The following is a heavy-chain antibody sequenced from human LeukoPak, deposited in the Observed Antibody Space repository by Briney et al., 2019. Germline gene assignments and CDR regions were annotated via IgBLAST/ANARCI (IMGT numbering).Heavy chain of an antibody. Sequence: ASVKVSCKTSGYTFTPYYIHWVRQAPGQGLECMGWINPNNGGTTYAQNFQGRVSMTRDTSISTAYMELSGLRSDDTAVYYCARSPSGQLDYWGRGTLVTVSS. CDR1: GYTFTPYY. J-gene: IGHJ4*02. V-gene: IGHV1-2*02. CDR2: INPNNGGT. D-gene: IGHD1-1*01. CDR3: ARSPSGQLDY.